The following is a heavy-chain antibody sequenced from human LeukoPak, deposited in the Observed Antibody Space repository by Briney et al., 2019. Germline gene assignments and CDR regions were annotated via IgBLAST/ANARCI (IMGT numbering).Heavy chain of an antibody. CDR2: IYYSGST. CDR3: AAPTTVTTD. CDR1: GGSISSGSYY. Sequence: SETLSLTCTVSGGSISSGSYYWGWIRQPPGKGLEWIGSIYYSGSTYYNPSLKSRVTISVDTSKNQFSLKLSSVTAADTAVYYCAAPTTVTTDWGQGTLVTVSS. D-gene: IGHD4-11*01. J-gene: IGHJ4*02. V-gene: IGHV4-39*01.